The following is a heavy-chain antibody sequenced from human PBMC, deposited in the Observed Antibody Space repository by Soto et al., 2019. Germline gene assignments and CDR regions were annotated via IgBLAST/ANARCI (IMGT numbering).Heavy chain of an antibody. CDR2: IYYSGST. Sequence: QVQLQESGPGLVKPSETLSLTCTVSGGSVSSGSYYWSWLRQPPGKGLEWIGYIYYSGSTNYNPSLKSRVTISVDTSKKQFSRKLSSVTAADTAVYYCARGYSSGWYGRAFDIWGQGTMVTVSS. D-gene: IGHD6-19*01. CDR3: ARGYSSGWYGRAFDI. CDR1: GGSVSSGSYY. V-gene: IGHV4-61*01. J-gene: IGHJ3*02.